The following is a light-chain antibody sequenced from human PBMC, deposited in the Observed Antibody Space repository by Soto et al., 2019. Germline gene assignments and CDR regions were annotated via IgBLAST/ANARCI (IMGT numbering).Light chain of an antibody. V-gene: IGKV3-20*01. CDR3: QQYGSSGT. CDR2: GAS. J-gene: IGKJ1*01. CDR1: QGVTTN. Sequence: EIVMTQSPATLSVSPGERANLPCRAGQGVTTNLAWYQQKPGQDPRLLIYGASNRATGIPDRFSGSGSGTDFTLTISRLEPEDFAVYYCQQYGSSGTVGKGTKVAIK.